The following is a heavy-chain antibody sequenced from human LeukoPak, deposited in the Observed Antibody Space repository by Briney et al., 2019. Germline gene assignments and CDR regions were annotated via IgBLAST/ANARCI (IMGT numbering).Heavy chain of an antibody. CDR2: SRNKARSYTT. D-gene: IGHD3-9*01. J-gene: IGHJ4*02. CDR1: GFPFSDHY. Sequence: GGSLRLSCAGSGFPFSDHYMDWVRQAPGKGLEWVGRSRNKARSYTTDYAASVKGRFTISRDGSENSVFLQMNSLKTEDTAVYYCARTYYDILTGIRDFDYWGQGTLVTVSS. V-gene: IGHV3-72*01. CDR3: ARTYYDILTGIRDFDY.